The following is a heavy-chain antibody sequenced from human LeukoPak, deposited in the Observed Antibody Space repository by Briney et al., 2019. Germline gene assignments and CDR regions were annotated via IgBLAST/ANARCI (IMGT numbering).Heavy chain of an antibody. V-gene: IGHV1-69*06. D-gene: IGHD3-3*01. CDR2: IIPIFGTA. Sequence: SVKVSCKASGGTFSSYAISWVRQAPGQGLEWTGGIIPIFGTANYAQKFQGRVTITADKSTSTAYMELSSLRSEDTAVYYCARVGVILRFLEWSFFDYWGQGTLVTVSS. J-gene: IGHJ4*02. CDR3: ARVGVILRFLEWSFFDY. CDR1: GGTFSSYA.